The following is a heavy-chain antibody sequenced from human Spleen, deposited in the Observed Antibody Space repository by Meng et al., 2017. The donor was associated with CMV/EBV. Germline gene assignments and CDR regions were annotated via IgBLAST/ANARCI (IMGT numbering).Heavy chain of an antibody. J-gene: IGHJ4*02. CDR2: IYSGDTA. CDR1: GFIVSDNY. V-gene: IGHV3-66*02. D-gene: IGHD5-12*01. CDR3: AKFTKYIVATGFDY. Sequence: GGSLRLSCAASGFIVSDNYMSWVRQAPGKGLEYVSVIYSGDTAYYADSVKGRFTISRDNSKNTLYLQMNSLRAEDTAVYYCAKFTKYIVATGFDYWGQGTLVTVSS.